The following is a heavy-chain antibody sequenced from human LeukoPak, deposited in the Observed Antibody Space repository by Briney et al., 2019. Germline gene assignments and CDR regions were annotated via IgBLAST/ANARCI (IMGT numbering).Heavy chain of an antibody. Sequence: GRSLRLSCAATGFTFKDYGMRWVRQPPGKGLEWVSSINWNGGGTDYADSVKGRFTISRDNAKNSLYLQLSSLRPEDTALYYCAKHLTATNTYIFFGLDVWGQGTSVTVSS. V-gene: IGHV3-9*01. CDR2: INWNGGGT. J-gene: IGHJ6*02. D-gene: IGHD1-26*01. CDR1: GFTFKDYG. CDR3: AKHLTATNTYIFFGLDV.